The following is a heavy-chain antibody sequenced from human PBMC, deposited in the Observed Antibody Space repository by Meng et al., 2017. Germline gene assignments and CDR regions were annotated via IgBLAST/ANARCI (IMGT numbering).Heavy chain of an antibody. D-gene: IGHD6-19*01. CDR3: AREPAGHFDY. J-gene: IGHJ4*02. CDR2: IIPILGIA. Sequence: SALVSCKASGGTFSSFTISWVRQAPGQGLEWMGRIIPILGIANYAQNFQGSLTITADKSTSTAYIVLSSMRSEDTTVYYCAREPAGHFDYWGQGTLVTVSS. CDR1: GGTFSSFT. V-gene: IGHV1-69*02.